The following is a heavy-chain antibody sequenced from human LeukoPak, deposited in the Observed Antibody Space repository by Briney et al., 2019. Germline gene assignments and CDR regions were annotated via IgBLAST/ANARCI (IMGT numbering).Heavy chain of an antibody. CDR1: GFTFSSYV. Sequence: GGSLRLSCAASGFTFSSYVMYWVRQAPGKGLEWVALILYDGSNKNYADSVKGRFTISRDNAKNSLYLQMNSLRADDTAVYYCARGTAAAPLDYWGQGTLVTVSS. CDR2: ILYDGSNK. CDR3: ARGTAAAPLDY. J-gene: IGHJ4*02. D-gene: IGHD6-13*01. V-gene: IGHV3-30-3*01.